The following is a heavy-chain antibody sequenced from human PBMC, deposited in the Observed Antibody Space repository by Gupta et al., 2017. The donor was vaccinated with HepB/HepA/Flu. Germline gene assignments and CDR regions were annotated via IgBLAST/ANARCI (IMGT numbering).Heavy chain of an antibody. Sequence: QLQLQESGPGLVKPSETLSLTCTVSGGSISSSSYYWGWIRQPPGKGLEWIGSIYYSGSTYYNPSLKSRVTISVDTSKNQFSLKLSSVTAADTAVYYCARQMGSAGWAFDIWGQGTMVTVSS. V-gene: IGHV4-39*01. CDR3: ARQMGSAGWAFDI. D-gene: IGHD1-26*01. CDR2: IYYSGST. J-gene: IGHJ3*02. CDR1: GGSISSSSYY.